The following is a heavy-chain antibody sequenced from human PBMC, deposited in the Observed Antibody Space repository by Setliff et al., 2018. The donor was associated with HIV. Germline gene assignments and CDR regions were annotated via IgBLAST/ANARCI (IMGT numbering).Heavy chain of an antibody. Sequence: GGSLRLSCAASGFTFSAFGMHWVRQAPGKGLEWVAVISYDGSTKYCTDGRFTISRDSSKSTLYLQMNSLRVEDTAVYYCARDRGYYYDTSGYYYGGNAFDIWGQGTMVTVSS. CDR2: ISYDGSTK. CDR1: GFTFSAFG. J-gene: IGHJ3*02. D-gene: IGHD3-22*01. V-gene: IGHV3-30*03. CDR3: ARDRGYYYDTSGYYYGGNAFDI.